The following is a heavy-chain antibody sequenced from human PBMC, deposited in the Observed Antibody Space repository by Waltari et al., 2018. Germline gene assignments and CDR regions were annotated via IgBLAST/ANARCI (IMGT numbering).Heavy chain of an antibody. Sequence: EVKLVESGGGLVQRGGSLRLSCAACGLTFSSYSMNWVRQAPGKWLEWVSYISSSSSTIYYADSVKGRFTISRDNAKNSLYLQMNSLRAEDTAVYYCARAQDNLGSVHFDYWGQGTLVTVSS. CDR1: GLTFSSYS. J-gene: IGHJ4*02. D-gene: IGHD2-15*01. CDR3: ARAQDNLGSVHFDY. CDR2: ISSSSSTI. V-gene: IGHV3-48*04.